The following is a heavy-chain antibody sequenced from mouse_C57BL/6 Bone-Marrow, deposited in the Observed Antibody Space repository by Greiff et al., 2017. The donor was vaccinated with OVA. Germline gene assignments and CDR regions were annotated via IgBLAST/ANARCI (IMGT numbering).Heavy chain of an antibody. CDR3: TRTCITTVVSFFGY. V-gene: IGHV1-5*01. Sequence: DVKLQESGTVLARPGASVKMSCKTSGYTFTSYWMHWVKQRPGQGLEWIGAIYPGNSDTSYNQKFKGKAKLTAVTSASTAYMELRSLTNEESAVFYCTRTCITTVVSFFGYWGQGTTLTVSS. D-gene: IGHD1-1*01. CDR1: GYTFTSYW. CDR2: IYPGNSDT. J-gene: IGHJ2*01.